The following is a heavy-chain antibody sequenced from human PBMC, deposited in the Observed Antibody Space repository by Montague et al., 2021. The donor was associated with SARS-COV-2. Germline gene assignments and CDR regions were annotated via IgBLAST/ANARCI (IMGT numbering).Heavy chain of an antibody. V-gene: IGHV4-4*07. CDR3: ARDSEYYYYPFDY. CDR2: IYSNGDT. Sequence: SETLSLTCTVSGASMSGYHWSWIRQPAGKALEWIGSIYSNGDTTYNPSLKSRPTMSVDTSERQFSLKLTSVGAAATAIYYCARDSEYYYYPFDYWGHGNLVTVSS. D-gene: IGHD2/OR15-2a*01. J-gene: IGHJ4*01. CDR1: GASMSGYH.